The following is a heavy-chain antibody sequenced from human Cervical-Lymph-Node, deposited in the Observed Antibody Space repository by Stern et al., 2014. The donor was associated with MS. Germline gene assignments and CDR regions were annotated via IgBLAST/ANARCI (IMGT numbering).Heavy chain of an antibody. CDR1: GYDFTSSW. J-gene: IGHJ4*02. D-gene: IGHD6-19*01. V-gene: IGHV5-51*03. Sequence: EVQLVQSGAEVKKPGESLKISCKGSGYDFTSSWIGWVRQMPGKGLEWMGIIYLGASNTEYSPSFEGQVTISADKSVTTAYLQWSSLKASDTAMYYCARPGSAWSLDYWGQGTLVTVSS. CDR3: ARPGSAWSLDY. CDR2: IYLGASNT.